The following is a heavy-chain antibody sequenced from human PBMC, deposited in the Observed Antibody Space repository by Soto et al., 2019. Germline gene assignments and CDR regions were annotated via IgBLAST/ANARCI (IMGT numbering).Heavy chain of an antibody. CDR2: INHSGST. CDR1: GGSFSGYY. J-gene: IGHJ6*02. D-gene: IGHD6-13*01. CDR3: ASRYSSSWFEYYYYVMAV. Sequence: PSETLSLTCAVYGGSFSGYYWSWIRQPPGKGLEWIGEINHSGSTNYNPSLKSRVTISVDTSKNQFSLKLSSVTAADTAVYYCASRYSSSWFEYYYYVMAVCGQGTTVPGSS. V-gene: IGHV4-34*01.